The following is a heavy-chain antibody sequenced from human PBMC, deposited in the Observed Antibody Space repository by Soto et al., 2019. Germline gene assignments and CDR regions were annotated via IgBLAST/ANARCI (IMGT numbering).Heavy chain of an antibody. CDR3: ARAPRIYYIADY. V-gene: IGHV5-51*01. D-gene: IGHD3-10*01. CDR1: GYNFTTYW. CDR2: IYLGDSDT. J-gene: IGHJ4*02. Sequence: PGESLKISCKSSGYNFTTYWIAWVRQMPGKGLEWMGIIYLGDSDTRYSPSFQGQVTISADKSITTAYLQWNSLKPSDTAVYYCARAPRIYYIADYWGQGTLVTVSS.